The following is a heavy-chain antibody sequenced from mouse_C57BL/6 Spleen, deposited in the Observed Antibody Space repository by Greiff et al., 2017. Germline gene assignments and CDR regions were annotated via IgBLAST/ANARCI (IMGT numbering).Heavy chain of an antibody. CDR1: GYSFTGYF. V-gene: IGHV1-20*01. Sequence: VQLQQSGPELVKPGDSVKISCKASGYSFTGYFMNWVMQSHGKSLEWIGRINPYNGDTFYNQKFKGKATLTVDKSSSTAHMALRSLTSEDSAVYYCARGEGYDYDGGAWFAYWGQGTLVTVSA. CDR3: ARGEGYDYDGGAWFAY. CDR2: INPYNGDT. D-gene: IGHD2-4*01. J-gene: IGHJ3*01.